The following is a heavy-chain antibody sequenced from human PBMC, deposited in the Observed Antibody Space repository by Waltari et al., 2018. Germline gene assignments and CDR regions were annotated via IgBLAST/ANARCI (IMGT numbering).Heavy chain of an antibody. CDR3: ARGYQSRSYDSSGYYPDAFDI. CDR1: GYSISSGYY. D-gene: IGHD3-22*01. Sequence: QVQLQESGPGLVKPSETLSLTCAVSGYSISSGYYWGWLRQPPGKGLGWIGSIYHSGSTYYNPSLKSRVTISVDTSKNQFSLKLSSVTAADTAVYYCARGYQSRSYDSSGYYPDAFDIWGQGTMVTVSS. J-gene: IGHJ3*02. CDR2: IYHSGST. V-gene: IGHV4-38-2*01.